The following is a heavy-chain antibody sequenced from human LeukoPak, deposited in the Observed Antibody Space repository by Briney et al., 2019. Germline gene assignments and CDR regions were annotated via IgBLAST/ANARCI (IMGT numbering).Heavy chain of an antibody. J-gene: IGHJ5*02. Sequence: SETLSLTCTVSGGSISSSRYYWGWIRQPPGKGLEWIGSIYYTGSTYYNPSLKSRVTISVDTSKNQFSLRLNSLTAAETAVYYCARGQQQLGYRFDPWGQGTLVTVSS. CDR2: IYYTGST. CDR3: ARGQQQLGYRFDP. CDR1: GGSISSSRYY. V-gene: IGHV4-39*07. D-gene: IGHD6-13*01.